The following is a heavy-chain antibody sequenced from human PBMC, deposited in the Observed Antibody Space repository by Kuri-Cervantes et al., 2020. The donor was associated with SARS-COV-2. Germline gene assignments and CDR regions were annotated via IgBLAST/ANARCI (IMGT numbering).Heavy chain of an antibody. V-gene: IGHV3-64*01. J-gene: IGHJ6*03. CDR2: ISSNGGST. D-gene: IGHD3-16*01. Sequence: GESLKISCAAFGFTFSSYAMHWVRQAPGKGLEYVSAISSNGGSTYYANSVKGRFTISRDNSKNTLYLHMGSLRAEDMAVYYCARMGEPYYMDVWGKGTTVTVSS. CDR3: ARMGEPYYMDV. CDR1: GFTFSSYA.